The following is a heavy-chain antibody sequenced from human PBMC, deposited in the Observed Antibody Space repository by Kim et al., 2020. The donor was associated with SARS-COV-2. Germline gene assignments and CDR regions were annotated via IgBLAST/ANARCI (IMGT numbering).Heavy chain of an antibody. CDR2: MNPNSGNT. D-gene: IGHD3-3*01. CDR3: TGHDDNYYYYGMDV. CDR1: GHTFNAYD. J-gene: IGHJ6*01. Sequence: ASVKVSCKASGHTFNAYDINWVRQASGQGLEWMGWMNPNSGNTIYAQKFQGRVTITRNTSTSTIYASTIYMELSSLTSEDPAVYYCTGHDDNYYYYGMDV. V-gene: IGHV1-8*02.